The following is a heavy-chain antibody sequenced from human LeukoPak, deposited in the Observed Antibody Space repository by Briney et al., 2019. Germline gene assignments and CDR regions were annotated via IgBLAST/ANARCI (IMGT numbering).Heavy chain of an antibody. Sequence: PGGSLRLSCAASGFTFSDYEINWVRQAPGKGLEWVSCISTSGSTTYYADSVKGRLTISRDNAKNSLFLQMNTLTVEDTAVYYCARGALHVFDYWGQGTPVTVSS. V-gene: IGHV3-48*03. J-gene: IGHJ4*02. CDR1: GFTFSDYE. CDR3: ARGALHVFDY. CDR2: ISTSGSTT. D-gene: IGHD3-10*02.